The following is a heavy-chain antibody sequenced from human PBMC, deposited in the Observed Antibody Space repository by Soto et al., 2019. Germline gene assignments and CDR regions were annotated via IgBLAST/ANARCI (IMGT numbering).Heavy chain of an antibody. CDR2: ISSTSSTI. CDR1: GCSFSSFS. CDR3: ASYLRDWDSSGWYVSQPPPYLYYHGMDV. D-gene: IGHD6-19*01. Sequence: PGGSLRLSCAASGCSFSSFSMNWVRQSPGWGLEWVSYISSTSSTIYYADSVKGRFTISRDNAKNSLYLQINSLRAEDTAVYYCASYLRDWDSSGWYVSQPPPYLYYHGMDVWGQGTTVTVSS. V-gene: IGHV3-48*01. J-gene: IGHJ6*02.